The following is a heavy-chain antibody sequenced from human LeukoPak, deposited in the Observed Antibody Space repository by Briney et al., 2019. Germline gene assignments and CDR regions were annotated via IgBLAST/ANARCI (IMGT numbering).Heavy chain of an antibody. J-gene: IGHJ5*02. Sequence: GASVKVSCKASGYTFIGYYAHWVRQAPGQGLEWMGWISAYNGNTNYAQKLQGRVTMTTDTSTSTAYMELRSLRSDDTAVYYCARGQPIAAAQNWFDPWGQGTLVTVPS. V-gene: IGHV1-18*04. CDR2: ISAYNGNT. CDR3: ARGQPIAAAQNWFDP. CDR1: GYTFIGYY. D-gene: IGHD6-13*01.